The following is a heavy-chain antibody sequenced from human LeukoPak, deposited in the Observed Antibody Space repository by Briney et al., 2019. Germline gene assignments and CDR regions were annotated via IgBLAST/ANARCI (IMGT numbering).Heavy chain of an antibody. J-gene: IGHJ4*02. Sequence: QPGGFLRLSCSAAGFTFSSYVMYWVRQAPGEALEYVSAINNNGGTTSYADYVKGRFTISRDNSKNTLSLQMSSLRVEDTAVYYCVKAQGYCGSGTCYFDYWGRGTLVTVSS. V-gene: IGHV3-64D*08. D-gene: IGHD2-15*01. CDR2: INNNGGTT. CDR1: GFTFSSYV. CDR3: VKAQGYCGSGTCYFDY.